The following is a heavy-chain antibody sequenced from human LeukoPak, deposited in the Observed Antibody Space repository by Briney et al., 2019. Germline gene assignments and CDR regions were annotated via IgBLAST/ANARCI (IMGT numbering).Heavy chain of an antibody. D-gene: IGHD3-10*01. J-gene: IGHJ4*02. CDR1: GFTFSSYG. Sequence: RPGGSLRLSCAASGFTFSSYGMHWVREAPGKGLEGVAVIWYDGSNKYYADSVKGRFTISRDNSKNTLYLQMNSLRAEDTAVYYCAKPLYYYGSGSYPFDYWGQGTLVTVSS. CDR3: AKPLYYYGSGSYPFDY. CDR2: IWYDGSNK. V-gene: IGHV3-33*06.